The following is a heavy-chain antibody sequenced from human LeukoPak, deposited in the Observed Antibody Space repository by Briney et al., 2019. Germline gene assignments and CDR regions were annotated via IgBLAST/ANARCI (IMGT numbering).Heavy chain of an antibody. CDR3: ARPQTFGDSSRDAFDI. J-gene: IGHJ3*02. CDR1: GYTVTAYY. Sequence: ASVKVSCKASGYTVTAYYMHWLRQAPGQGLAGMGWINPKAGGTKYAQNFQGRVTMTRDTSISTAYLELNRPRSGDTAVYYCARPQTFGDSSRDAFDIWGQGTMVTVSS. CDR2: INPKAGGT. V-gene: IGHV1-2*02. D-gene: IGHD3-22*01.